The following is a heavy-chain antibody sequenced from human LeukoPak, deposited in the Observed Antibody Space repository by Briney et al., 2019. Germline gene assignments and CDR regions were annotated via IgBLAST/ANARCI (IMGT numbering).Heavy chain of an antibody. V-gene: IGHV4-59*01. CDR2: IYYSGST. CDR1: GGSISSSY. D-gene: IGHD4-17*01. Sequence: PSETLSLTCTVSGGSISSSYWSWIRQPPGKGLEWIGHIYYSGSTNYNPSLKSRVTISVDTSKNQFSLKLSSGTAADTAVYYCARFKGNYGDYPDAFDIWGQGTMVTVSS. CDR3: ARFKGNYGDYPDAFDI. J-gene: IGHJ3*02.